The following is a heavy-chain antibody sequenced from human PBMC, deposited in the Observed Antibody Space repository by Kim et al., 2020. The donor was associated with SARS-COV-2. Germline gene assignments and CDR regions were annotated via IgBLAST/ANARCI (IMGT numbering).Heavy chain of an antibody. V-gene: IGHV3-23*01. D-gene: IGHD6-19*01. CDR3: VKEATVTGTNWFDP. J-gene: IGHJ5*02. Sequence: DSGRGRFTISRDNSKNTLFLQMNSLRAEDTAVYYCVKEATVTGTNWFDPWGQGTLVTVSS.